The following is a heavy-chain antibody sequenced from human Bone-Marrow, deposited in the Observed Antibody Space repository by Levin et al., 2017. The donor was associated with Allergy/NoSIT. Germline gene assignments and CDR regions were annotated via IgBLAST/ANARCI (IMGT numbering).Heavy chain of an antibody. Sequence: GASVKVSCKTSGYSFLDYFMHWVRQAPGQGLEWMGWINPKSGRTNSAPKFQGRVTVTRDTSISTVYMEVSRLRSDDTAVYYCARDPGAIAAAGIDYWGQGTLVTVSS. CDR3: ARDPGAIAAAGIDY. V-gene: IGHV1-2*02. D-gene: IGHD6-13*01. CDR1: GYSFLDYF. J-gene: IGHJ4*02. CDR2: INPKSGRT.